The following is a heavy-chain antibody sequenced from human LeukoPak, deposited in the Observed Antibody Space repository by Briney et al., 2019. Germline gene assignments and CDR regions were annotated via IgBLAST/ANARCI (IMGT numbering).Heavy chain of an antibody. CDR1: GFTFSNYW. Sequence: GGSLRLSCAASGFTFSNYWMHWVRQAPGEGLEWVSRINSDGSSTSYADSVKGRFTISRDNAKNTLYLQMNTLRVEDTAVYYCARVRAGGRIVGAHDAFDIWGQGTVVTVFS. V-gene: IGHV3-74*01. CDR2: INSDGSST. CDR3: ARVRAGGRIVGAHDAFDI. D-gene: IGHD1-26*01. J-gene: IGHJ3*02.